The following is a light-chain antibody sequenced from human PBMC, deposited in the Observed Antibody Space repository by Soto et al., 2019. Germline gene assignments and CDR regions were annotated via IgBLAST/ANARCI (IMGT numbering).Light chain of an antibody. CDR1: LSVSVY. Sequence: VVLTQSPATLSLSPLEIGTACCRTSLSVSVYLDWYQQKPGQAPRLLISDASNRATGIPARFSGSGSGTDFTLTISRLEPEDFAVYSCQQYGSSPTTFGQGTKVDIK. V-gene: IGKV3-20*01. J-gene: IGKJ1*01. CDR2: DAS. CDR3: QQYGSSPTT.